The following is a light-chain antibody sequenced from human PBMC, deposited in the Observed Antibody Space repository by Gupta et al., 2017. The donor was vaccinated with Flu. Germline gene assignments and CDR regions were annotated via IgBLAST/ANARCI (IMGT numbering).Light chain of an antibody. CDR1: QSISTY. CDR3: QQSNDYPLT. Sequence: DIQMTQSPSSLSASIGDRVTITCRASQSISTYLNWYQQKAGGAPRLLIYAASSLQSGVPSRFSGSGSGTEFALTISSLQPEDFATYYCQQSNDYPLTFGHGTKMDLK. J-gene: IGKJ3*01. V-gene: IGKV1-39*01. CDR2: AAS.